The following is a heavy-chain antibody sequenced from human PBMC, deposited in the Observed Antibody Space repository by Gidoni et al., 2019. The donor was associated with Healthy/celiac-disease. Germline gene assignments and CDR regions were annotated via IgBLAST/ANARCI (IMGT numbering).Heavy chain of an antibody. CDR2: ISAYKCNA. J-gene: IGHJ6*02. CDR1: GYNFTSYG. CDR3: ARGRKGAELTEAGLYYYYYGMDV. Sequence: QVQLVQSGAEVKKPGASVKLSCKASGYNFTSYGISWVRQSPGKGLVWMGRISAYKCNAYYAQELQGRVPMTTVTSTRTAYMELRRRRCDDTAVYDWARGRKGAELTEAGLYYYYYGMDVWGQGTTVTVSS. V-gene: IGHV1-18*04. D-gene: IGHD3-10*01.